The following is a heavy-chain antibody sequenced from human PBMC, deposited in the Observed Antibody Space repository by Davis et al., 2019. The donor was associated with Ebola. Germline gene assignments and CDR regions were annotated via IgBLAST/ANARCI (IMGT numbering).Heavy chain of an antibody. Sequence: SETLSLTCTVSGGSISSYYWSWIRQPPGKGLEWIGYIYYSGSTNYNPSLKSRVTISVDTSKNQFSLKLSSVTAADTAVYYCARVNYDFWSGYYSDNWFDPWGQGTLVTVSS. CDR3: ARVNYDFWSGYYSDNWFDP. CDR1: GGSISSYY. J-gene: IGHJ5*02. V-gene: IGHV4-59*01. D-gene: IGHD3-3*01. CDR2: IYYSGST.